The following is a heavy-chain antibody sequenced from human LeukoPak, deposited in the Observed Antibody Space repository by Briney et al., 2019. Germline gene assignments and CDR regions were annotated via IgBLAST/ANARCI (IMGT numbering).Heavy chain of an antibody. CDR1: GDSISSYY. V-gene: IGHV4-4*07. J-gene: IGHJ6*03. Sequence: SETLSLTCTVSGDSISSYYWSWIRQPAGKGLEWIGRIYTSGCTNYNPSLKSRVTMSVDTSKNQFSLKLSSVTAADTAVYYCAREGYCSGGSCYYMDVWGKGTTVTVSS. D-gene: IGHD2-15*01. CDR2: IYTSGCT. CDR3: AREGYCSGGSCYYMDV.